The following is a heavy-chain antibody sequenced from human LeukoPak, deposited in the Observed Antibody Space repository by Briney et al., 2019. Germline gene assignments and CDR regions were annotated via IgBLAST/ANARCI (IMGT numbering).Heavy chain of an antibody. CDR2: INHSGST. CDR1: DGSFSGYY. J-gene: IGHJ4*02. D-gene: IGHD6-19*01. CDR3: ARALRGRSSGWYY. V-gene: IGHV4-34*01. Sequence: PSETLSLTCAVYDGSFSGYYWSWIRQPPGKGLEWIGEINHSGSTNYNPSLKSRVTISVDTSKNQFSLKLSSVTAADTAVYYCARALRGRSSGWYYWGQGTLVTVSS.